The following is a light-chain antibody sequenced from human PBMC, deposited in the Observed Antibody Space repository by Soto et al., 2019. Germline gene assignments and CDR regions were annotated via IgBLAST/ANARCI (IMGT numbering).Light chain of an antibody. CDR2: DAS. J-gene: IGKJ1*01. CDR3: QQRYNQWT. V-gene: IGKV3-11*01. Sequence: EIVLTQSPGTLSLSPGERATLSCRASQSVSSYLAWYQQKPGQAPRLLIYDASNRATGIPARISGSGSGTDSTLTISSLEPEDFAVYYCQQRYNQWTFGQGTKVDIK. CDR1: QSVSSY.